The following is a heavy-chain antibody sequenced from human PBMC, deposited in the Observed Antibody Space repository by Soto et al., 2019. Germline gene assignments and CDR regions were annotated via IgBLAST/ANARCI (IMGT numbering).Heavy chain of an antibody. Sequence: EVQVVESGGGLVQPGGSLRRSCAASGFTFSYYSMNWVRQAPGKGLEWVSYISSSSSTIFYADSVKGRFTISRDNAKNSLYLQMNSLRAEDTAVYYCARDIDGGGQGTLVTVSS. V-gene: IGHV3-48*01. CDR3: ARDIDG. CDR1: GFTFSYYS. J-gene: IGHJ4*02. CDR2: ISSSSSTI. D-gene: IGHD2-15*01.